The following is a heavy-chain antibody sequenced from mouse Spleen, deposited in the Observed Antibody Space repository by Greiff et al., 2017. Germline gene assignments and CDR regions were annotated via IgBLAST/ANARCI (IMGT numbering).Heavy chain of an antibody. V-gene: IGHV1-4*01. CDR1: GYTFTSYT. CDR2: INPSSGYT. CDR3: AHYYGSSPDY. J-gene: IGHJ2*01. D-gene: IGHD1-1*01. Sequence: QVQLQQPGAELARPGASVKMSCKASGYTFTSYTMHWVKQRPGQGLEWIGYINPSSGYTKYNQKFKDKATLTADKSSSTAYMQLSSLTSEDSAVYYCAHYYGSSPDYWGQGTTLTVSS.